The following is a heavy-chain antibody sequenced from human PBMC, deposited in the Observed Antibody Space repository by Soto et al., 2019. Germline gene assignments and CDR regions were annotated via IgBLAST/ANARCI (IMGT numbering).Heavy chain of an antibody. CDR1: GGSISSYY. Sequence: PSETLSLTCTVSGGSISSYYWRWIRQPPGKGLEWIGYIYYSGSTNYNPSLKSRVTISVDTSKNQFSLKLSSVTAADTVVYYCARQSYGDYEGYDFDYWGQGTLVTVSS. CDR2: IYYSGST. D-gene: IGHD4-17*01. CDR3: ARQSYGDYEGYDFDY. V-gene: IGHV4-59*08. J-gene: IGHJ4*02.